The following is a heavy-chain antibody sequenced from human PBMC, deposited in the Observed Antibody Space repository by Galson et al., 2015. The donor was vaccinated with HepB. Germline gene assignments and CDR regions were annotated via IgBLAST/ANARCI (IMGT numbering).Heavy chain of an antibody. CDR3: ARIWFGESGHYYYGMDV. CDR2: IYYSGST. D-gene: IGHD3-10*01. V-gene: IGHV4-31*03. CDR1: GGSISSGGYY. J-gene: IGHJ6*02. Sequence: TLSLTCTVSGGSISSGGYYWSWIRQHPGKGLEWIGYIYYSGSTYYNPSLKSRVTISVDTSKNQFSLKLSSVTAADTAVYYCARIWFGESGHYYYGMDVWGQGTTVTVSS.